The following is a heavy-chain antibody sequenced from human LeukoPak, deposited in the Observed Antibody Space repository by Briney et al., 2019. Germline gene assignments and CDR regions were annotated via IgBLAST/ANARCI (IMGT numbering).Heavy chain of an antibody. CDR3: ARGGYSYGLYVHRAFDI. CDR1: GASINTGRYS. Sequence: SQTLSLTCTVSGASINTGRYSWSWIRQPPGKGLEWIGYIYYSGSTNYNPSLKSRVTISVDTSKNQFSLKLSSVTAADTAVYYCARGGYSYGLYVHRAFDIWGQGTMVTVSS. V-gene: IGHV4-61*01. J-gene: IGHJ3*02. CDR2: IYYSGST. D-gene: IGHD5-18*01.